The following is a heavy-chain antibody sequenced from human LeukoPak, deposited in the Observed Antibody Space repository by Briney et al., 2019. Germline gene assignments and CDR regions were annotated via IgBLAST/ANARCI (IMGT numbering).Heavy chain of an antibody. J-gene: IGHJ6*04. D-gene: IGHD3-10*02. CDR3: AELGITMIGGV. CDR2: ISSSGSTI. CDR1: GFTFSSYE. V-gene: IGHV3-48*03. Sequence: GGSLRLSCAASGFTFSSYEMNWVRQARGKGLEWVSYISSSGSTIYYAESVKGRFTISRDNAKNSLYLQMNSLRAEDTAVYYCAELGITMIGGVWGRGTTVTISS.